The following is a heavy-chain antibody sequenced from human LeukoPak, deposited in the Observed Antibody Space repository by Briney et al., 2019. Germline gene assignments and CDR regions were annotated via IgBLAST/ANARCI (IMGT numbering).Heavy chain of an antibody. CDR2: IWYDGSNK. CDR1: GFTFSSYG. D-gene: IGHD1-26*01. Sequence: PGGSLRLSCAASGFTFSSYGMHWVRQAPGKGLEWVAVIWYDGSNKYYADSVKGRFTISRDNSKNTLYLQMNSLRAEDTAVYYCAKDYWSYSFISPLGYWGQGTLVTVSS. V-gene: IGHV3-33*06. J-gene: IGHJ4*02. CDR3: AKDYWSYSFISPLGY.